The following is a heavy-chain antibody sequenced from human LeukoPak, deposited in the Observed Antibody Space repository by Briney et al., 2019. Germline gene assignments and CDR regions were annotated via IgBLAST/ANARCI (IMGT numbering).Heavy chain of an antibody. CDR3: AREGNYYDSSGPPV. Sequence: SETLSLTCTVSGGSISSGSYYWSWIRQPAGKGLEWIGRIYTSGSTNYNPSLKSRVTISVDTSKNQFSLKLSSVTAADTAVYYCAREGNYYDSSGPPVWGRGTLSLSPQ. V-gene: IGHV4-61*02. J-gene: IGHJ2*01. CDR1: GGSISSGSYY. D-gene: IGHD3-22*01. CDR2: IYTSGST.